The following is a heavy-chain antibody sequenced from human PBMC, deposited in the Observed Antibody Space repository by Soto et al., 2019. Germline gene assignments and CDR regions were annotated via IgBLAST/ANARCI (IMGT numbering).Heavy chain of an antibody. CDR3: ATHIVVVVAATQPDWFDP. CDR2: IYYSGST. D-gene: IGHD2-15*01. CDR1: GGSISSSSYY. V-gene: IGHV4-39*01. J-gene: IGHJ5*02. Sequence: SETLSLTCTVSGGSISSSSYYWGWIRQPPGKGLEWIGSIYYSGSTYYNPSLKSRVTISVDTSKNQFSLRLSSVTAADTAVYYCATHIVVVVAATQPDWFDPWGQGTLVTVSS.